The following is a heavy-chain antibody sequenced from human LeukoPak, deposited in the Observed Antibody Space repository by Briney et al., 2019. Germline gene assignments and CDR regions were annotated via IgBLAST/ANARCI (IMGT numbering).Heavy chain of an antibody. Sequence: PSETLSLTCTVSGGSISSYYWGWIRQPPGKGLEWIGSIYYSGSTYYNPSLKSRVTISVDTSKNQFSLKLSSVTAADTAVYYCARTSTYCGGDCYSPFDAFDIWGQGTMVTVSS. CDR1: GGSISSYY. CDR2: IYYSGST. V-gene: IGHV4-39*07. J-gene: IGHJ3*02. D-gene: IGHD2-21*02. CDR3: ARTSTYCGGDCYSPFDAFDI.